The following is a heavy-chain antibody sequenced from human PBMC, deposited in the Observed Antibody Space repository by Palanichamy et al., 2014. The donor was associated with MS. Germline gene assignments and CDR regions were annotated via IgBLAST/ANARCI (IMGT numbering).Heavy chain of an antibody. V-gene: IGHV4-39*01. CDR1: GGSISSSNYY. J-gene: IGHJ4*02. CDR2: IYYSGST. Sequence: QLQLQESGPGLVKPSETLSLTCTVSGGSISSSNYYWGWIRQPPGKGLEWIGSIYYSGSTYYNPSLKSPVTISVDTSKNQSSLKLSSVTAADTAVYYCARPLVPGTLDVFDCWGQGTLVTVSS. D-gene: IGHD2-2*01. CDR3: ARPLVPGTLDVFDC.